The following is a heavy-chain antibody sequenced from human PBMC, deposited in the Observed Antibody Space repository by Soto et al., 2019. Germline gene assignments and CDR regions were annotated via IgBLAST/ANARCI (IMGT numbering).Heavy chain of an antibody. J-gene: IGHJ4*02. Sequence: GGSLRLSCAASGFTFSNFWMDWVRQAPGKGLEWVANISPDGSEKHYVDSVEGRFIISRDNAKNSLYLQMSSLTAEDSALYYCSRSLDSWGQGTRVTVSS. CDR3: SRSLDS. V-gene: IGHV3-7*01. CDR1: GFTFSNFW. CDR2: ISPDGSEK.